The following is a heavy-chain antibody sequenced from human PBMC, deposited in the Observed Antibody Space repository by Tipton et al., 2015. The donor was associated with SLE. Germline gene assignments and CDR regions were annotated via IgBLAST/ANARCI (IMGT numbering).Heavy chain of an antibody. D-gene: IGHD3-9*01. J-gene: IGHJ4*02. V-gene: IGHV3-53*05. CDR3: ARVGNYDILTGNFDY. CDR2: LYSGGST. Sequence: SLRLSCAASGFTVSNNYMSWVRQAPGKGLEWVSVLYSGGSTYYADSVKGRFTISRDNSKNTLYLQMNSLRAEDTAVYYCARVGNYDILTGNFDYWGQGTLVTVSS. CDR1: GFTVSNNY.